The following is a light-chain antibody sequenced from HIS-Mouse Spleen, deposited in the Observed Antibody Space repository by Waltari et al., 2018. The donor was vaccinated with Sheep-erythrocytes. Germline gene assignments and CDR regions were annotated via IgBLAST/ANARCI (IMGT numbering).Light chain of an antibody. V-gene: IGLV1-44*01. Sequence: QSVLTQPPSASGTPGQRVTISCSGSSSNIGRNTVNWYQQLPGTAPKLLTYSNNHRPSGVPDRFSGSKPGTSASLAISGLQSEDEADYYCAAWDDSLNGYVFGTGTKVTVL. CDR3: AAWDDSLNGYV. CDR2: SNN. CDR1: SSNIGRNT. J-gene: IGLJ1*01.